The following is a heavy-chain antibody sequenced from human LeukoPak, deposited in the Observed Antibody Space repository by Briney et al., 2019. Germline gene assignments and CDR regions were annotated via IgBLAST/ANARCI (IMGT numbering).Heavy chain of an antibody. CDR3: ARDLMSYGEDAFDI. CDR1: GFXFSSYW. D-gene: IGHD1-26*01. J-gene: IGHJ3*02. V-gene: IGHV3-74*01. Sequence: GGSLRLSCAASGFXFSSYWIHWVRQAPGKGLVWVSRINSDGSSTSYADSVKGRFTISRDNAKNTLYLQMNSLRAEDTAVYYCARDLMSYGEDAFDIWGQGTIVTVSS. CDR2: INSDGSST.